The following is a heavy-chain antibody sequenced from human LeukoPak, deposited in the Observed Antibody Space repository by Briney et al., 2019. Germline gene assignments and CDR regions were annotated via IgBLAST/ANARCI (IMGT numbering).Heavy chain of an antibody. CDR3: ARDHVVGLAPFDP. Sequence: GASVKVSCKASGYTFTDYAMHWVRQAPGERLEWMGWISTGKGNTKYSQKFQGRVTITMDTSASTAYMESSSLRSEDTAVYYCARDHVVGLAPFDPWGQGTLVTVSS. CDR1: GYTFTDYA. D-gene: IGHD2-15*01. V-gene: IGHV1-3*04. CDR2: ISTGKGNT. J-gene: IGHJ5*02.